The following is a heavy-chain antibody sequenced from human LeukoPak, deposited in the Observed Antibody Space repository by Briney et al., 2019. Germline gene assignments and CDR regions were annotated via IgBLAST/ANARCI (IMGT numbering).Heavy chain of an antibody. CDR2: IYYSGST. D-gene: IGHD2-15*01. CDR3: ARARVVAAFLRDAFDI. CDR1: GGSISSYY. V-gene: IGHV4-59*01. Sequence: SETLSLTCTVSGGSISSYYWSWIRQPPGKGLEWIGYIYYSGSTNYNPSLKSRVTISVDTSKNQFSLKLSSVTAADTAVYYCARARVVAAFLRDAFDIWGQGTWSPSLQ. J-gene: IGHJ3*02.